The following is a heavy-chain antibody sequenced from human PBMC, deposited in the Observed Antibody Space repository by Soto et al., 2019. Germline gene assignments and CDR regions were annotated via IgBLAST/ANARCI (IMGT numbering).Heavy chain of an antibody. CDR2: IYPGDSDT. J-gene: IGHJ6*02. CDR3: ARLPRVTRNYYGMDA. Sequence: GASLKGSWTGSGYGFTCYWIGWVRQMPGKGLEWMGIIYPGDSDTSYSPSFQGHVTISADKSISTAYLQWSSLKASDTAMYYCARLPRVTRNYYGMDAWGQGTTVTVSS. V-gene: IGHV5-51*01. CDR1: GYGFTCYW.